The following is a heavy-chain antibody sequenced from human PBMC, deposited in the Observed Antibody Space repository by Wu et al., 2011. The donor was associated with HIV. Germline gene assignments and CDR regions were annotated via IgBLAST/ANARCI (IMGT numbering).Heavy chain of an antibody. Sequence: QVQLVQSGAEVKEPGASVGVSCKASGYIFTNYDITWVRQAPGQGLEWMGWVSPYNGNTDYLQKLQGRVTMTTDTSTTTSYMELRSLKSDDTAVYYCARGSSGWYQDYWGQGTLVTVSS. CDR1: GYIFTNYD. V-gene: IGHV1-18*01. CDR3: ARGSSGWYQDY. J-gene: IGHJ4*02. CDR2: VSPYNGNT. D-gene: IGHD6-19*01.